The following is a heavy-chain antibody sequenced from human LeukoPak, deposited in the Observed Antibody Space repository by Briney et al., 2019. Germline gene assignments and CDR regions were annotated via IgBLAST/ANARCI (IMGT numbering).Heavy chain of an antibody. Sequence: QAGGSLRLFCDASGFTFCSSWMSWVRQAPGRGLEWVATIKQDGSERYYVDSVKGRFPISRDNADNSLYLQMDSLRAEDTGVYFCARGTGYFVYWGQGTLVTVSS. D-gene: IGHD3/OR15-3a*01. J-gene: IGHJ4*02. CDR2: IKQDGSER. CDR1: GFTFCSSW. CDR3: ARGTGYFVY. V-gene: IGHV3-7*03.